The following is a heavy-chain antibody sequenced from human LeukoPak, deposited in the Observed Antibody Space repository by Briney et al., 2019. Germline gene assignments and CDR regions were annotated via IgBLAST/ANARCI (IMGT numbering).Heavy chain of an antibody. CDR3: ARGMGYGDYEDFDY. V-gene: IGHV4-34*01. D-gene: IGHD4-17*01. J-gene: IGHJ4*02. CDR1: GGSFSGYY. Sequence: SETLSLTCAVYGGSFSGYYWSWIRQPPGKGLEWIGEINHSGSTNYNPSLKSRVTISVDTSKNQFSLKLSSVTAADTAVYYCARGMGYGDYEDFDYWGQGTLVTVSS. CDR2: INHSGST.